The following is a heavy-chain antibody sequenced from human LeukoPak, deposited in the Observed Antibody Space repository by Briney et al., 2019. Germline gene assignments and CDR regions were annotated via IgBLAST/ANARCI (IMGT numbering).Heavy chain of an antibody. CDR3: ARAVGATLLHLDY. J-gene: IGHJ4*02. Sequence: EGSLRLSCAASGFTFSSSWMSWVRQAPGKGLEWVSGINWNGGSTGYADSVKGRFTISRDNAKNSLYLQMNSLRAEDTALYHCARAVGATLLHLDYWGQGTLVTVSS. D-gene: IGHD1-26*01. CDR2: INWNGGST. V-gene: IGHV3-20*01. CDR1: GFTFSSSW.